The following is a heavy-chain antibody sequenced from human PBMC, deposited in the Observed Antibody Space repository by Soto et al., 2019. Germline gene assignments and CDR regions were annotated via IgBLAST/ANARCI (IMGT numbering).Heavy chain of an antibody. J-gene: IGHJ4*02. D-gene: IGHD6-13*01. V-gene: IGHV4-39*01. Sequence: QLQLQESGPGLVKPSETLSLTCTVPGGSISSSSYYWGWIRQPPGKGLEWIGSIYYSGSTYYNPSFKRRVTTSVDTSKNQFSLKLSSVTAADTAVYYCARHGKQQLASYYFDYWGQGTLVTVSS. CDR1: GGSISSSSYY. CDR3: ARHGKQQLASYYFDY. CDR2: IYYSGST.